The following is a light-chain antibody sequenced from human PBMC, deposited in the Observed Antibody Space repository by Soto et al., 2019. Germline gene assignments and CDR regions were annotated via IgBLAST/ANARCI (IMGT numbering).Light chain of an antibody. Sequence: DIQMTQSPSSLSASVGDRVTITCQASQGISNYLNWYQQKPGKAPKLLIYDASNFETGVPSRFSGSGSGTDFTFTISSLQPEDIATYYCQQYDNLPLTIGRGTKVDIK. CDR1: QGISNY. J-gene: IGKJ3*01. CDR3: QQYDNLPLT. V-gene: IGKV1-33*01. CDR2: DAS.